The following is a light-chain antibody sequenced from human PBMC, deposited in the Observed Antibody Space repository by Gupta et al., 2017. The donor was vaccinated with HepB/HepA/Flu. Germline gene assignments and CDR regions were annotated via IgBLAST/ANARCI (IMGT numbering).Light chain of an antibody. Sequence: QSVLTQPPSASGTPGQRVTISCSGSSFNIGSNTVNWYQQLPGTAPKLLIYSYDQRPSGVPDRFSGSKSGTSASLAISVLQSEDEADDYCAAWDDSLNGVVFGGGTKLTVL. CDR1: SFNIGSNT. CDR3: AAWDDSLNGVV. J-gene: IGLJ2*01. CDR2: SYD. V-gene: IGLV1-44*01.